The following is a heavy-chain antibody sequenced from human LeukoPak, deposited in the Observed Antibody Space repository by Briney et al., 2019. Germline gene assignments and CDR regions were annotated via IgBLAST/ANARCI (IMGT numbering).Heavy chain of an antibody. CDR3: ARRARMVRGVAHYYMDV. J-gene: IGHJ6*03. CDR2: INHSGST. D-gene: IGHD3-10*01. CDR1: GGSFSGYY. Sequence: SETLSLTCAVYGGSFSGYYWSWIRQPPGKGLEWIGEINHSGSTNYNPSLKSRVTISVDTSKNQFSLKLSSVTAADTAVYYCARRARMVRGVAHYYMDVWGKGTTVTISS. V-gene: IGHV4-34*01.